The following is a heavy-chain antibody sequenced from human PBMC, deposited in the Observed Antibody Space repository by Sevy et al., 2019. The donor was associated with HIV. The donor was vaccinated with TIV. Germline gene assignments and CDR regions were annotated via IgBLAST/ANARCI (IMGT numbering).Heavy chain of an antibody. CDR2: IKEDGSVK. CDR3: VRAIGAAGSY. V-gene: IGHV3-7*01. CDR1: GFTFSSYW. J-gene: IGHJ4*02. Sequence: GGSLRLSYAASGFTFSSYWMSWVRQAPGKGLEWVANIKEDGSVKYYVESVKGRFTISRDNAKNSVYLQMNSLRAEDAALYYCVRAIGAAGSYWGLGTLVTVSS. D-gene: IGHD6-13*01.